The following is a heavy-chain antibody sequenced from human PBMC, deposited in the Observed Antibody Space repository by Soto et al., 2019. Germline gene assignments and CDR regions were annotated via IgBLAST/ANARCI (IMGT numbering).Heavy chain of an antibody. Sequence: GASVKVSCKASGYTFTGYYMHWVRQAPGQGLEWMGWINPNSGGTNYAQKFQGRVTMTRDTSISTAYMELSRLRSDDTAVYYCARDHVVVTAIDYYFDYWGQGTLVTVSS. V-gene: IGHV1-2*02. CDR2: INPNSGGT. J-gene: IGHJ4*02. D-gene: IGHD2-21*02. CDR1: GYTFTGYY. CDR3: ARDHVVVTAIDYYFDY.